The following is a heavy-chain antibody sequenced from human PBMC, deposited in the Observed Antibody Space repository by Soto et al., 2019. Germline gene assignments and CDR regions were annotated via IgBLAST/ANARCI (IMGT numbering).Heavy chain of an antibody. D-gene: IGHD6-13*01. Sequence: PSQTLSLTCAISGDSVSSNSPASNWIRQSPSRGLEWLGRTYYRSKWYNDYAVSVKSRITINPDTSKNQFSLQLNSVTPEDTAVYYCARGTPVYPTGYSSSSDYYYGMDVWGQGTTVTVSS. CDR1: GDSVSSNSPA. V-gene: IGHV6-1*01. J-gene: IGHJ6*02. CDR3: ARGTPVYPTGYSSSSDYYYGMDV. CDR2: TYYRSKWYN.